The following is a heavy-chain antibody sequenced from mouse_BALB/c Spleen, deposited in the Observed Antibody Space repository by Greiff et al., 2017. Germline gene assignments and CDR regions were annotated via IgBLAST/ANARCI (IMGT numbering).Heavy chain of an antibody. CDR1: GFSLTSYG. V-gene: IGHV2-3*01. D-gene: IGHD2-4*01. CDR3: AKSTMITKGDAMDY. J-gene: IGHJ4*01. CDR2: IWGDGST. Sequence: VQLQQSGPGLVAPSQSLSITCTVSGFSLTSYGVSWVRQPPGKGLEWLGVIWGDGSTNYHSALISRLSISKDNSKSQVFLKLNSLQTDDTATYYCAKSTMITKGDAMDYWGQGTSVTVSS.